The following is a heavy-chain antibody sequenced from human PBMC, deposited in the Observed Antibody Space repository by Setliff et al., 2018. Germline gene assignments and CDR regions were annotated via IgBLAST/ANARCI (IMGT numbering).Heavy chain of an antibody. Sequence: PGGSLRLSCAASGFTFSSYAMSWVRQAPGKGLEWVSVIYSGGSSTYYADSVKGRFTISRDNSKNTLYLQMNSLRAEDTAVYYCASYCSGGSCYSWGAFDIWGQGTMVTVSS. CDR3: ASYCSGGSCYSWGAFDI. CDR1: GFTFSSYA. V-gene: IGHV3-23*03. D-gene: IGHD2-15*01. J-gene: IGHJ3*02. CDR2: IYSGGSST.